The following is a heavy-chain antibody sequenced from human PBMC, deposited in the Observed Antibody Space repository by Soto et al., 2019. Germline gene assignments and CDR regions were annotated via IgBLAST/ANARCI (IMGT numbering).Heavy chain of an antibody. D-gene: IGHD5-12*01. CDR3: ASGFGLQFRGLDH. Sequence: SVKGRFTISRDNANNSLYLQVSSLRVEDTAVYYCASGFGLQFRGLDHWGQGARVNVSS. J-gene: IGHJ5*02. V-gene: IGHV3-21*01.